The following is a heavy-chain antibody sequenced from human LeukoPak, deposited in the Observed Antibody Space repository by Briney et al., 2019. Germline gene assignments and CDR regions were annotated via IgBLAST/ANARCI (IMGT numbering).Heavy chain of an antibody. Sequence: GGSLRLSCAASGFTFSSYSMNWVRQAPGKGLEWVSSISSSTSYIYYADSVNGRFTISRDNAKNSLYLQMNSLRAEDTAVYYCARELPYSSGWFPWGQGTLVTVSS. J-gene: IGHJ5*02. CDR3: ARELPYSSGWFP. CDR1: GFTFSSYS. D-gene: IGHD6-19*01. CDR2: ISSSTSYI. V-gene: IGHV3-21*01.